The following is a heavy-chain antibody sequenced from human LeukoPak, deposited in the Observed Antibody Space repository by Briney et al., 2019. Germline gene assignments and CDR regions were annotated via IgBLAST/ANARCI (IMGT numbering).Heavy chain of an antibody. CDR1: GFTFDDYA. Sequence: AGSLRLSCAASGFTFDDYAMHWVRQAPGKGLEWVSLISGDGGSTYYADSVKGRFTISRDNSKNSLYLQMNSLRTEDTALYYCAKSAYDIWSGQSAFNWLDRWGQGTLVTVSS. D-gene: IGHD3-3*01. J-gene: IGHJ5*02. CDR3: AKSAYDIWSGQSAFNWLDR. V-gene: IGHV3-43*02. CDR2: ISGDGGST.